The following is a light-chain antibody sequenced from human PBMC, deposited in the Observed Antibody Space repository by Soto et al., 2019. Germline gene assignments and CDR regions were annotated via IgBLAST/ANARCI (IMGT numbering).Light chain of an antibody. CDR3: LQLYNFSWT. CDR1: QGIRND. V-gene: IGKV1-6*01. CDR2: AAS. J-gene: IGKJ1*01. Sequence: AIQMTQSPSSLSAYVGDRVTITCRASQGIRNDLGWYQQKPGKAPKLLISAASNLQSGVPSRFSGSGSGTDFTITISRLQPEDFATYYCLQLYNFSWTFGQGTKVDIK.